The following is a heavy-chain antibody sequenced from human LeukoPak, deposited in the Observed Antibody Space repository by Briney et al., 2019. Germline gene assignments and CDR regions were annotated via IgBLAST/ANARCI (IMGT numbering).Heavy chain of an antibody. D-gene: IGHD3-10*01. Sequence: GGSLRLSCTASGFTFGDYAMSWFRQAPGKGLEWVGFIRSKAYGGTTEYAASVKGGFTISRDDSKSIAYLQMYSLKTEDTAVYYCTRGFGITMVRGVITTPRHFDYWGQGTLVTVSS. CDR2: IRSKAYGGTT. CDR3: TRGFGITMVRGVITTPRHFDY. CDR1: GFTFGDYA. J-gene: IGHJ4*02. V-gene: IGHV3-49*03.